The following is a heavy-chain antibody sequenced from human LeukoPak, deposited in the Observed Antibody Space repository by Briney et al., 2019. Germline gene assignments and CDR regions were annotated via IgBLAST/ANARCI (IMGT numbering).Heavy chain of an antibody. V-gene: IGHV1-18*01. J-gene: IGHJ5*02. CDR1: GYTFTSYG. D-gene: IGHD3-3*01. Sequence: ASVKVSCKASGYTFTSYGISWVRQAPGQGLEWMGWISAYNGNTNYAQKLQGRVTMTTDTSTSTACMELRSLRSDDTAVYYCARDGSGIFGVVNWFDPWGQGTLVTVSS. CDR3: ARDGSGIFGVVNWFDP. CDR2: ISAYNGNT.